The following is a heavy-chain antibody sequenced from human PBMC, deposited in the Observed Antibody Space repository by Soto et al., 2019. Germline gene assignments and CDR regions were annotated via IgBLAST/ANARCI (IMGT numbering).Heavy chain of an antibody. Sequence: QVQLVQSGAEVRKPGASVNISCKASGYTFTNYYMHWVRQAPGQGLEWMGLINPNDGRTSYPQKFHGRITMTRDTSTSTVYMELSSLRSEDTAVYYCARDRDSAPLYEMDVWGPGTPVTVSS. J-gene: IGHJ6*02. CDR3: ARDRDSAPLYEMDV. CDR1: GYTFTNYY. D-gene: IGHD5-18*01. V-gene: IGHV1-46*01. CDR2: INPNDGRT.